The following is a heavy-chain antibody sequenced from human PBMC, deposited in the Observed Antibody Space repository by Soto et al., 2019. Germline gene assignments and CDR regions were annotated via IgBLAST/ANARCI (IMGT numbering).Heavy chain of an antibody. J-gene: IGHJ4*02. V-gene: IGHV4-59*01. CDR3: ARTYGRNFDY. CDR2: IYYSGST. CDR1: GGSISSSF. Sequence: SETLSLTCTVSGGSISSSFWSWIRQPPGKGLEWIGYIYYSGSTNYNPSLKSRVTISVDTSKNQFSLKLSSVTAADTALYYCARTYGRNFDYWGQGTLVTAPQ. D-gene: IGHD3-10*01.